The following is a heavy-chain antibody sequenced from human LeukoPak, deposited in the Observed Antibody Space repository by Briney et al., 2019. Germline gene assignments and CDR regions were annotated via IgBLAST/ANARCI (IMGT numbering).Heavy chain of an antibody. V-gene: IGHV3-23*01. Sequence: GGSLRLSCAASGFSFSNYAMSWVRQAPARGPEWVSGIRGGGETFYADSVKGRFTLSRDTSKNTLYLQMDGLRVEDTALYYCARAFAGAPFDLWGRGTLVTVSS. J-gene: IGHJ2*01. CDR2: IRGGGET. CDR1: GFSFSNYA. D-gene: IGHD3-10*01. CDR3: ARAFAGAPFDL.